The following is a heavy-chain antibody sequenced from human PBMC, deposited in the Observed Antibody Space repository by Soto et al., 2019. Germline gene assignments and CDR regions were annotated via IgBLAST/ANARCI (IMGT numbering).Heavy chain of an antibody. CDR1: GGSFSGYY. J-gene: IGHJ4*02. V-gene: IGHV4-34*01. CDR2: INHSGST. D-gene: IGHD2-2*01. Sequence: QVQLQQWGAGLLKPSETLSLTCAVYGGSFSGYYWSWIRQPPGKGLEWIGEINHSGSTNYNPSLKSRVTISVDTSKNQFSRKLSSVTAADTAVYYCARVRRYCSSTICPAGYFDYWGQGTLVTVSS. CDR3: ARVRRYCSSTICPAGYFDY.